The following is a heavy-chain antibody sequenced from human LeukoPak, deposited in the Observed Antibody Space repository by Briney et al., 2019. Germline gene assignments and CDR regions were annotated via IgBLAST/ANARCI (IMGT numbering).Heavy chain of an antibody. Sequence: GGSLRLSCAASGFTFSSYAMSWVRQAPGKGLEWVSAISGSGGSTYYADSMKGRFTISRDNSKNTLYLQMNGLRAEDTALYYCAKVAVGHTGHTPIDHWGQGALVTVSS. V-gene: IGHV3-23*01. D-gene: IGHD1-26*01. CDR2: ISGSGGST. J-gene: IGHJ4*02. CDR1: GFTFSSYA. CDR3: AKVAVGHTGHTPIDH.